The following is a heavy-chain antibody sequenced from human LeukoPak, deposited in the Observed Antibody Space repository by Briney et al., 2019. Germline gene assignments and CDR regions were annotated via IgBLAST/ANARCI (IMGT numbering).Heavy chain of an antibody. CDR3: ARAFSSSSFYFNY. V-gene: IGHV4-59*01. CDR2: IYHSGST. D-gene: IGHD6-6*01. CDR1: GGSITTYY. J-gene: IGHJ4*02. Sequence: SETLSLTCAVSGGSITTYYWNWIRQPPGKGLEWIGYIYHSGSTNYNPSLKSRVTISVDTPKNQFSLKLSSVTAADTAVYYCARAFSSSSFYFNYWGQGTLVTVSS.